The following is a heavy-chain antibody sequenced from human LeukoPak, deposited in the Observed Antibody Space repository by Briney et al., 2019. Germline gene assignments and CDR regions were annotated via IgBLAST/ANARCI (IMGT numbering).Heavy chain of an antibody. CDR2: IKQDGSEK. V-gene: IGHV3-7*01. Sequence: LTGGSLRHSCAASGFTFSSYWMSWVRQAPGKGLEWVANIKQDGSEKYYVDSVKGRFTISRDNAKNSLYLQMNSLRAEDTAVYYCARYRRPQVVPVYYGMDVWGQGTTVTVSS. CDR1: GFTFSSYW. D-gene: IGHD2-2*01. J-gene: IGHJ6*02. CDR3: ARYRRPQVVPVYYGMDV.